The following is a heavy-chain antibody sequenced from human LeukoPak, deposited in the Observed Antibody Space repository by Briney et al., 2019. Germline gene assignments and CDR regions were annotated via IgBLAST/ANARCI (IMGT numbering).Heavy chain of an antibody. V-gene: IGHV3-7*04. Sequence: GGSLRLSCAASGFTFSNYWMSWVRQAPGKGLEWVASIKEDGSDKYYVDSVKGRFTVSRDSAKNSLFLQMNSLRAEDTAVYYCARDQWRLFDYWGQGTLVTVSS. J-gene: IGHJ4*02. CDR3: ARDQWRLFDY. CDR1: GFTFSNYW. CDR2: IKEDGSDK. D-gene: IGHD2-21*02.